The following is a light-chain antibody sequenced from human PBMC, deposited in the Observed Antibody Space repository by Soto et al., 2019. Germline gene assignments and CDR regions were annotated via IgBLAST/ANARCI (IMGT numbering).Light chain of an antibody. CDR2: GNN. CDR3: ISYTGSRASYV. Sequence: QSVLTQPPSVSGAPGQRVTISCTGSSSNIGAGYAVHWYQQLPGTAPKLLIYGNNNRPSGVPDRFSGSKSGTSASLAIAGLRAEDEADYYCISYTGSRASYVFGTGTKVTVL. V-gene: IGLV1-40*01. CDR1: SSNIGAGYA. J-gene: IGLJ1*01.